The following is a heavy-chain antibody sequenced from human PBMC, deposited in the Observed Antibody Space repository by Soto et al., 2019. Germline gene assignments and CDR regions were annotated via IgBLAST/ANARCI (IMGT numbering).Heavy chain of an antibody. CDR2: INPNGGST. CDR1: GYTFTTYY. CDR3: ARDLLPQQWLVNAFDI. D-gene: IGHD6-19*01. Sequence: ASVKVSCKASGYTFTTYYMHWVRQAPGQGLEWLGIINPNGGSTTYAQKFQGRVTMTRDTSTSTAHLELSRLRSDDTAVYYCARDLLPQQWLVNAFDIWGQGTMVTVSS. V-gene: IGHV1-46*01. J-gene: IGHJ3*02.